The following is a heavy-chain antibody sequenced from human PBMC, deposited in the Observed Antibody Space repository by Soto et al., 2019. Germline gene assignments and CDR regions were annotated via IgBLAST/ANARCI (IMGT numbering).Heavy chain of an antibody. CDR1: GLIFPNLW. D-gene: IGHD2-8*02. CDR2: LALDSTTR. Sequence: EVHLVESGGDLVQPWGSLRLSCAASGLIFPNLWMTWVHQAPGKGLEWVANLALDSTTRVYVDSVKGRFTISRDNDRNSLYLHMSRLSVEDTAVYYCATIKPGGYDYFDSWGQGTQVTVSS. V-gene: IGHV3-7*01. CDR3: ATIKPGGYDYFDS. J-gene: IGHJ4*02.